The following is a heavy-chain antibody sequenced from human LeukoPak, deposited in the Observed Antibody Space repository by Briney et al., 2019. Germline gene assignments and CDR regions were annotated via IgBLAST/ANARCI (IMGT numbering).Heavy chain of an antibody. Sequence: ASVKVSCKASGYTFTSYDINWVRQATGQGLEWMGWMNLNSGNTGYAQKFQGRVTMTRNTSISTAYMELSSLRSEDTAVYYCARGSGSFDWFDPWGQGTLVTVSS. V-gene: IGHV1-8*01. J-gene: IGHJ5*02. CDR3: ARGSGSFDWFDP. CDR1: GYTFTSYD. CDR2: MNLNSGNT. D-gene: IGHD1-26*01.